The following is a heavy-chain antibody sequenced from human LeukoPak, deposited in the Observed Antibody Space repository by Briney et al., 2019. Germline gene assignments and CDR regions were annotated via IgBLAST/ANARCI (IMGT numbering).Heavy chain of an antibody. V-gene: IGHV1-18*01. Sequence: ASVKVSCKASGYTFTSYGISWVRQAPGQGLEWMGWISAYNGNTNYAQKLQGRVTMTTDTSTSTAYMELRSLRSEDTAMYYCRAAGTNTPDYWGQGTLVTVSS. CDR1: GYTFTSYG. D-gene: IGHD6-13*01. CDR2: ISAYNGNT. J-gene: IGHJ4*02. CDR3: RAAGTNTPDY.